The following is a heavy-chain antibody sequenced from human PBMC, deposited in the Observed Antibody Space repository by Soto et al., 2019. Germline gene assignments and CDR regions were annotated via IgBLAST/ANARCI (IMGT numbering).Heavy chain of an antibody. D-gene: IGHD1-7*01. J-gene: IGHJ6*02. CDR2: IIPIFGTA. CDR1: GGTFSSYA. V-gene: IGHV1-69*06. CDR3: ARDSSRTGTTVYYYGMDV. Sequence: QVQLVQSGAEVKKPGSSVKVSCKASGGTFSSYAISWVRQAPGQGLEWMGGIIPIFGTANYAQKFQGRVTITADKSTSTAYMELSSLRSEDTTVYYCARDSSRTGTTVYYYGMDVWGQGTTVTVSS.